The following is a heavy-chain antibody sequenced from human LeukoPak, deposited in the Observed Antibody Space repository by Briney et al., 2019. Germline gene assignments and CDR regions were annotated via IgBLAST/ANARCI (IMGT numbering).Heavy chain of an antibody. Sequence: SETLSLTCTVSGGSISSGSYYWSWIRQPAGKGLEWIGSIFHSGSTSYNPSLKSRVTISVDTSKNQFSLKLSSVTAADTAVYYCAREKDSSGWSYDYWGQGTLVTVSS. J-gene: IGHJ4*02. CDR2: IFHSGST. CDR1: GGSISSGSYY. D-gene: IGHD6-19*01. V-gene: IGHV4-39*07. CDR3: AREKDSSGWSYDY.